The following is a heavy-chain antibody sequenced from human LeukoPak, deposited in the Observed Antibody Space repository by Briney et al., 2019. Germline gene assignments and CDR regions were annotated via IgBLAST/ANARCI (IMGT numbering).Heavy chain of an antibody. D-gene: IGHD3-16*02. CDR3: ARGDYVWGSYRYITGTFDY. V-gene: IGHV3-48*03. J-gene: IGHJ4*02. CDR1: GFTFSSYE. CDR2: ISSSGSII. Sequence: PGGSLRLSCAASGFTFSSYEMNWFRQAPGKGLEWVSYISSSGSIIYYADSVKGRFTISRDNAKNSLYLQMNSLRAEDTAVYYCARGDYVWGSYRYITGTFDYWGQGTLVTVSS.